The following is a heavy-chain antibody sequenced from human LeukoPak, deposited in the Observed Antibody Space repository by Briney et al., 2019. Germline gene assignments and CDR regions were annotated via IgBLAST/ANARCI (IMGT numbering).Heavy chain of an antibody. CDR1: GGSISSSNW. J-gene: IGHJ3*02. V-gene: IGHV4-4*02. CDR2: IYHSGST. CDR3: ARQTYYDILTGYSHAFDI. D-gene: IGHD3-9*01. Sequence: PSETLSLTCAVPGGSISSSNWWSWVRQPPGKGLEWIGEIYHSGSTNYNPSLKSRVTISVDKSKNQFSLKLSSVTAADTAVYYCARQTYYDILTGYSHAFDIWGQGTMVTVSS.